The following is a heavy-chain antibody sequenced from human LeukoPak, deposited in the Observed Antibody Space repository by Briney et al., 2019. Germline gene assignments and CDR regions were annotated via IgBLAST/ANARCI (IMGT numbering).Heavy chain of an antibody. CDR3: ARDGYDSSGYYPRFDY. Sequence: SVKVSCKASGGTFSSYAISWVRQAPGQGLEWIGGTIPIFGTANYAQKFQGRVTITTDESTSTAYMELSSLRSEDTAVYYCARDGYDSSGYYPRFDYWGQGTLVTVSS. V-gene: IGHV1-69*05. CDR1: GGTFSSYA. CDR2: TIPIFGTA. J-gene: IGHJ4*02. D-gene: IGHD3-22*01.